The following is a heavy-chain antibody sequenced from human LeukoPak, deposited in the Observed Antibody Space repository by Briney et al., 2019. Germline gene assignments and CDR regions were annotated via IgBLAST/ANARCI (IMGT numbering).Heavy chain of an antibody. J-gene: IGHJ4*02. D-gene: IGHD3-10*01. CDR3: ARDPGVFDY. CDR2: IYHSGST. Sequence: PSETLSLTCTVSGGSISSYYWSWIRQPPGKGLEWIGEIYHSGSTNYNPSLKSRVTISVDKSKNQFSLKLSSVTAADTAVYYCARDPGVFDYWGQGTLVTVSS. CDR1: GGSISSYY. V-gene: IGHV4-59*12.